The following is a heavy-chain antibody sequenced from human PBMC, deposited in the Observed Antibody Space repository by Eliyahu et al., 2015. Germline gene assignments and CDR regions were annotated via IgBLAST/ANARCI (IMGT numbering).Heavy chain of an antibody. CDR2: IYPADSDI. J-gene: IGHJ4*02. Sequence: EVQLVQSGAEVKKPGESLKISCKGSGYXFTTYWIAWVRPMPGRGLEWMGIIYPADSDIRYSPSFQGQVAISADKSISTAYLRWTSLKASDTAMYYCARQELYSSGTFDYWGQGSLVTVSS. CDR3: ARQELYSSGTFDY. D-gene: IGHD3-22*01. CDR1: GYXFTTYW. V-gene: IGHV5-51*01.